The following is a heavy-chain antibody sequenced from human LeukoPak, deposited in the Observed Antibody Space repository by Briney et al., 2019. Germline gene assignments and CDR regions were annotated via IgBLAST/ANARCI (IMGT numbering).Heavy chain of an antibody. D-gene: IGHD6-13*01. Sequence: ASVKVSCKASGYTFSSYGISWVRQAPGQGLEWMGWITSYNGNTKYAQQLQGRVTMTTDTSTGTAYMELRSLRSDDTAGYYRARAGAAAGPPFASWGAGTLVTVSS. J-gene: IGHJ4*02. V-gene: IGHV1-18*01. CDR1: GYTFSSYG. CDR3: ARAGAAAGPPFAS. CDR2: ITSYNGNT.